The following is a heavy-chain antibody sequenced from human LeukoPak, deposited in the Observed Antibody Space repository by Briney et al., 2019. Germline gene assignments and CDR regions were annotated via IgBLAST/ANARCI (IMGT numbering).Heavy chain of an antibody. Sequence: ASVKVSCKAFGYTFTNFGITWVRQAPGQGLEWMGWISAHNGDTKYGQNFQGRVTMTTDTSTTTAYMDLRSLRSDDTAVYYCARDRVGYGGNSGDFDYWGQGTLVTVSS. CDR1: GYTFTNFG. CDR3: ARDRVGYGGNSGDFDY. V-gene: IGHV1-18*01. CDR2: ISAHNGDT. D-gene: IGHD4-23*01. J-gene: IGHJ4*02.